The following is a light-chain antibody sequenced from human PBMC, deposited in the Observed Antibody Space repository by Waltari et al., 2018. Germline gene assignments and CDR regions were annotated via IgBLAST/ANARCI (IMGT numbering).Light chain of an antibody. J-gene: IGKJ1*01. CDR2: AAS. Sequence: DIQMTQSPSSLSASVGDRVTITCRASQSTNRFLNWYQQKPGQAPKLLIYAASNLQSGVPSRLSGSGSGTDFTLTISSLQPEDFASYYCQQSYTTPWTFGQGTKVEIK. V-gene: IGKV1-39*01. CDR1: QSTNRF. CDR3: QQSYTTPWT.